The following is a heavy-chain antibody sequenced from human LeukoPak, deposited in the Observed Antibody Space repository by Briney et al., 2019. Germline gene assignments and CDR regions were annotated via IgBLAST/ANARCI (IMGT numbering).Heavy chain of an antibody. Sequence: GGSLRLSCAASGFTFSSYSMNWVRQAPGKGLEWVANIEQDGSEKNYVDSVKGRFTISRDNAKNALYPQMDSLKAEDTAVYHCATKGPPRNAFDMWGQGTTVIVSS. CDR1: GFTFSSYS. CDR3: ATKGPPRNAFDM. CDR2: IEQDGSEK. V-gene: IGHV3-7*01. J-gene: IGHJ3*02.